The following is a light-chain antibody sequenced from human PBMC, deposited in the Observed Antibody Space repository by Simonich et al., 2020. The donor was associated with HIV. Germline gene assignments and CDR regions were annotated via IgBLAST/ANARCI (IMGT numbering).Light chain of an antibody. CDR2: EGS. CDR1: NSDVGTYNL. Sequence: QSALTQPASVSGSPGQSITISCTGTNSDVGTYNLVSWYKHHPGKAPKLIIYEGSKRPSGVSNRFSGSKSGNTASLTISGLQAEDEADYYCCSYAGSSTWVFGGGTKLTVL. J-gene: IGLJ3*02. CDR3: CSYAGSSTWV. V-gene: IGLV2-23*01.